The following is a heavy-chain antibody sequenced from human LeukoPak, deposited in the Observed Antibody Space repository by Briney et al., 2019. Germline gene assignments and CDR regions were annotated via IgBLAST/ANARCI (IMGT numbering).Heavy chain of an antibody. V-gene: IGHV1-18*01. Sequence: ASVKVSCKASGYTFTSYGISWVRQAPGQGLEWMGWISAYNGNTNYAQKLQGRVTMATDTSTSTVYMELSSLRSEDTAVYYCAGVTVPAAMTPDYYYMDVWGKGTTVTVSS. CDR1: GYTFTSYG. D-gene: IGHD2-2*01. CDR3: AGVTVPAAMTPDYYYMDV. CDR2: ISAYNGNT. J-gene: IGHJ6*03.